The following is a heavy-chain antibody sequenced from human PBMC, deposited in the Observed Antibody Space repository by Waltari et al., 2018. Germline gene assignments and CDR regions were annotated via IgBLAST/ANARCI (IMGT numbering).Heavy chain of an antibody. D-gene: IGHD6-19*01. Sequence: QVQLQESGPGLVKPSGTLSLPCAVSGGSISSSNWWSWVRQPPGKGLEWMGEIYHSGSTNYNPSLKSRVTISVDKSKNQFSLKLSSVTAADTAVYYCATAGYSSGWHLYFDYWGQGTLVTVSS. CDR3: ATAGYSSGWHLYFDY. V-gene: IGHV4-4*02. CDR1: GGSISSSNW. J-gene: IGHJ4*02. CDR2: IYHSGST.